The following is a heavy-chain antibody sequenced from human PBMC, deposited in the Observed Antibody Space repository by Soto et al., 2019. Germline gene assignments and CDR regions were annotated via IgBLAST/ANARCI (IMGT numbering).Heavy chain of an antibody. CDR1: GFSFGSFD. CDR3: ACVYGSSGLDY. Sequence: QVQLVESGGGVVQPGRSLRLSCAVSGFSFGSFDMHWVRQAPGKGPEWVAVIWFDGSEEYYADSVKGRFTISRDNSKKTLYLQMNSMRAQDTAVYSCACVYGSSGLDYLGQGALVTVSS. D-gene: IGHD6-13*01. CDR2: IWFDGSEE. J-gene: IGHJ4*02. V-gene: IGHV3-33*01.